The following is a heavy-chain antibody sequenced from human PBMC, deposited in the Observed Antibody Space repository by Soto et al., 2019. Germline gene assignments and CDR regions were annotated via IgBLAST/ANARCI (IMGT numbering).Heavy chain of an antibody. CDR2: IYYSGST. D-gene: IGHD3-22*01. Sequence: SETLSLTCTVSGGSISSGGYYWSWIRQHPGKGLEWIGYIYYSGSTYYNPSLKSRVTISVDTSKNQFSLKLSSVTAADTAVYYCASEYYYDSSGYYYRSFGYWGQGTLVTVSS. J-gene: IGHJ4*02. V-gene: IGHV4-31*03. CDR1: GGSISSGGYY. CDR3: ASEYYYDSSGYYYRSFGY.